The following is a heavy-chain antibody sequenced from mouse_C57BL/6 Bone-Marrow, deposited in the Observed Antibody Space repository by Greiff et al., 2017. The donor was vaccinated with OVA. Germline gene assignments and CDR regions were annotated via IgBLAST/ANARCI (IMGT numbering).Heavy chain of an antibody. CDR1: GYTFTDYY. J-gene: IGHJ2*01. CDR3: ARSDYDFDY. V-gene: IGHV1-19*01. CDR2: INPYNGGT. Sequence: EVQLQQSGPVLVKPGASVKMSCKASGYTFTDYYMNWVTQSHGKSLEWIGVINPYNGGTSYNQKFKGKATLTVDKSSSTAYMELNSLTSEDSAVYYCARSDYDFDYWGQGTTLTVSS. D-gene: IGHD1-1*01.